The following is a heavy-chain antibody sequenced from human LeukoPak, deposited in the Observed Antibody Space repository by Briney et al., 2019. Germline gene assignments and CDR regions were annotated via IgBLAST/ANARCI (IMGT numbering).Heavy chain of an antibody. CDR1: GFTFSNAW. D-gene: IGHD2/OR15-2a*01. J-gene: IGHJ4*02. Sequence: GGSLRLSCAASGFTFSNAWMSWVRQAPGKGLEWVGRIKSKIHGGTTDYAAPVKGRFSISRDDSKDTLYLQMNSLETEDTAVYYCTTSTSPGIDYWGQGTLVTVSS. CDR3: TTSTSPGIDY. CDR2: IKSKIHGGTT. V-gene: IGHV3-15*01.